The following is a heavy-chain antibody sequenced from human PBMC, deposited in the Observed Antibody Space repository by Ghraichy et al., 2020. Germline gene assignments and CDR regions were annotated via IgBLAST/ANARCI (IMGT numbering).Heavy chain of an antibody. Sequence: GGSLRLSCAGCGYSVSGNYMRWVGQAPGKGLEWVARMYSGGRTHYAESVEGRFDISRDISKNTLSLQMNTLRVEDTAIYYCAIARFGDLFPQLWGQGTLVPLSS. CDR3: AIARFGDLFPQL. CDR1: GYSVSGNY. CDR2: MYSGGRT. J-gene: IGHJ4*02. D-gene: IGHD3-10*01. V-gene: IGHV3-66*01.